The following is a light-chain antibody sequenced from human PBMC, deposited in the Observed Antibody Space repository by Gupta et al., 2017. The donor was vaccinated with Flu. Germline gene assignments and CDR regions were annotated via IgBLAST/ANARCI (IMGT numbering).Light chain of an antibody. CDR2: GAS. CDR1: QSVSSN. V-gene: IGKV3D-15*01. Sequence: EIVMTQSPATLSVSPGERATLSCRASQSVSSNLAWYQQKPGQAPRLLIYGASTRATGIPAMFSGSGSGTEFTLTISSLQSEDVAVYYCQQYKNPLTFGEGTKVEIK. CDR3: QQYKNPLT. J-gene: IGKJ4*02.